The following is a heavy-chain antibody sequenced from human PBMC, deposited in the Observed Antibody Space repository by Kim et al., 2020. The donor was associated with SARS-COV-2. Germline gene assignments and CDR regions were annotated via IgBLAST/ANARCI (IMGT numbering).Heavy chain of an antibody. CDR2: IIPIFGTA. Sequence: SVKVSCKASGGTFSSYAISWVRQAPGQGLEWMGGIIPIFGTANYAQKFQGRVTITADESTSTAYMELSSLRSEDTAVYYCARVYCGGDCWIYYGMDVWGQGTTVTVSS. J-gene: IGHJ6*02. CDR3: ARVYCGGDCWIYYGMDV. CDR1: GGTFSSYA. D-gene: IGHD2-21*02. V-gene: IGHV1-69*13.